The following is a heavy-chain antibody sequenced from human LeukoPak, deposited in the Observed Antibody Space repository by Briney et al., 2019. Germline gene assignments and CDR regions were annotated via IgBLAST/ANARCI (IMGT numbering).Heavy chain of an antibody. V-gene: IGHV1-69*04. CDR1: GGTFSSYA. Sequence: SVKVSCKASGGTFSSYAISWVRQAPGQGLEWMGRIIPIFGIANYAQKFQGGVTITADKSTSTAYMELSSLRSEDTAVYYCARDPTELELRPDNWFDPWGQGTLVTVSS. J-gene: IGHJ5*02. CDR3: ARDPTELELRPDNWFDP. CDR2: IIPIFGIA. D-gene: IGHD1-7*01.